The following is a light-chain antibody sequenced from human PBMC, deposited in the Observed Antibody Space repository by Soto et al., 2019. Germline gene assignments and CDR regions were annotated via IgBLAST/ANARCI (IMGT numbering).Light chain of an antibody. CDR1: SSDIGSNY. CDR3: AAWDVSLSGRGV. J-gene: IGLJ2*01. Sequence: QSVLTQPPSASGTPGQRVTISCSGSSSDIGSNYVYWYQQLPGTAPKLLIYRNDQRPSGVPDRFSGSKSGTSASLAISGLRSEDEADYFGAAWDVSLSGRGVFGGGTKVTVL. V-gene: IGLV1-47*01. CDR2: RND.